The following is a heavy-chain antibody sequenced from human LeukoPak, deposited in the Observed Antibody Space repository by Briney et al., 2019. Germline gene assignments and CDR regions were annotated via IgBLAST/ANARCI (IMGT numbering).Heavy chain of an antibody. V-gene: IGHV4-59*01. J-gene: IGHJ3*02. CDR1: GGSISSYY. CDR3: ARSLGAAAGDDAFDI. Sequence: SETLSLTCTVSGGSISSYYWSWIRQPPGKGLEWIGYIYYSGSTNYNPSLKSRVTISVDTSKNQFSLKLSSVTAADTAVYYCARSLGAAAGDDAFDIWGQGTMATVSS. D-gene: IGHD6-13*01. CDR2: IYYSGST.